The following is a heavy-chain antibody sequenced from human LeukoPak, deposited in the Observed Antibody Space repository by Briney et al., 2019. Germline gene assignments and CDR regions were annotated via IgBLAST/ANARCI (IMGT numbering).Heavy chain of an antibody. CDR2: ISSSSSYI. D-gene: IGHD6-19*01. J-gene: IGHJ5*02. V-gene: IGHV3-21*01. Sequence: GGSLRLSCAASGFTFSSYSMNWVRQAPGKGLEWVSSISSSSSYIYYADSVKGRFTISRDNAKNSLHLQMNSLRAEDTAVYYCARDRGSSGWQNWFDPWGQGTLVTVSS. CDR3: ARDRGSSGWQNWFDP. CDR1: GFTFSSYS.